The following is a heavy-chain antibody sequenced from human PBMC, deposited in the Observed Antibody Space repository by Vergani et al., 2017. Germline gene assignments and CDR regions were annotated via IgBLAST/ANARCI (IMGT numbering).Heavy chain of an antibody. CDR3: ARDELDXVAYLYYYYYMDV. V-gene: IGHV3-7*01. D-gene: IGHD2-15*01. J-gene: IGHJ6*03. Sequence: EVQLVESGGGLVQPGGSLGLSCAASGFTFSSYWMSWVRQAPGKGLEWVANIKQDGSEKYYVDSVKGRFTISRDNAKNSLYLQMNSLRAEDTAVYYCARDELDXVAYLYYYYYMDVWGKGTTVTVSS. CDR1: GFTFSSYW. CDR2: IKQDGSEK.